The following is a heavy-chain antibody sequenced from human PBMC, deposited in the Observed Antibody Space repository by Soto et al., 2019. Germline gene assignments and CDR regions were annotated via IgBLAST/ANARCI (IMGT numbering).Heavy chain of an antibody. J-gene: IGHJ5*02. CDR3: ARDHFTQTGSYYGS. V-gene: IGHV1-3*01. CDR1: GYTFTSYS. CDR2: VTAGGGQT. Sequence: ASVKVSFKTSGYTFTSYSIHWVRQAPGQRFERMGCVTAGGGQTEYSQNFQGRVTISRDPSARTAYMELRSVRSEDTAVYFCARDHFTQTGSYYGSWGQGTQVTVSS. D-gene: IGHD1-26*01.